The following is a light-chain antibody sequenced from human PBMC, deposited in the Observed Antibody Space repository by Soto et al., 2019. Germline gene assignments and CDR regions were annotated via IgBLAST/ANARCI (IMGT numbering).Light chain of an antibody. J-gene: IGLJ1*01. CDR1: SSNIGNTY. CDR2: ENS. Sequence: QSVLTLPPSVSAAPGQKVTISCSGSSSNIGNTYVSWYQQLPETAPKLLIYENSKRPSGIPDRFSGSKSGTSATLDITGLQTGDEADYYCGTWDSNLNADVFGTGTKLTVL. CDR3: GTWDSNLNADV. V-gene: IGLV1-51*02.